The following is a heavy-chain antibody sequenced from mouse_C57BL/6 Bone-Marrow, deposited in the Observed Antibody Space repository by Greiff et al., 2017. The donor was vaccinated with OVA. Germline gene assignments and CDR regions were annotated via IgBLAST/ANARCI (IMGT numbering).Heavy chain of an antibody. Sequence: QVQLQQPGAELVKPGASVKLSCKASGYTFTSYWMHWVKQRPGQGLEWIGMIHPNSGSTNYNEKFKSKATLTVDKSSSTAYMQLSSRTSEDSAVYYCARWGDYYGLFDYWGQGTTLTVSS. CDR2: IHPNSGST. V-gene: IGHV1-64*01. CDR3: ARWGDYYGLFDY. J-gene: IGHJ2*01. CDR1: GYTFTSYW. D-gene: IGHD1-1*01.